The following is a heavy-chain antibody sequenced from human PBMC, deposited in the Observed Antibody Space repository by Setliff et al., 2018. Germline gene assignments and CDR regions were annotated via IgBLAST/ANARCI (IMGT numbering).Heavy chain of an antibody. V-gene: IGHV4-39*01. CDR3: ARTGTYRYFDH. CDR2: IRYLGTT. J-gene: IGHJ4*02. D-gene: IGHD1-1*01. CDR1: GASISSGTYY. Sequence: LSLTCTVSGASISSGTYYWGWIRQPPGKGLEWIGRIRYLGTTYSNASLASRLTMSVDTSKNQFSLRLTSVTAADTAVYYCARTGTYRYFDHWGQGTLVTVSS.